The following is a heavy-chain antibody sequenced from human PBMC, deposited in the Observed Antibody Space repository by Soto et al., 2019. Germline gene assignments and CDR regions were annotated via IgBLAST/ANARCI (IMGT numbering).Heavy chain of an antibody. CDR2: IDPSGGIT. Sequence: QVQLSQFGAEVKKPGASVKVSCKASGYSFTNFHIHWVRQAPGQGLEWMGMIDPSGGITRDAQRLQGRITMTRDASTSTVYMELRSLTSEDTAVYYCAREVIGHDNYETIGYYFDHWGQGTLVTVSS. J-gene: IGHJ4*02. V-gene: IGHV1-46*01. CDR3: AREVIGHDNYETIGYYFDH. D-gene: IGHD3-22*01. CDR1: GYSFTNFH.